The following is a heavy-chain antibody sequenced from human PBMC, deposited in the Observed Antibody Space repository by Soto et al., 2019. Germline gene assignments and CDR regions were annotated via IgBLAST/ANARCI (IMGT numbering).Heavy chain of an antibody. Sequence: EVQLLESGGGLVQPGGSLRLSCAASGFTFSSYAMSWVRQAPGKGLEWVSTISGSGGSTYYADSVKGRFTISRDNSKNTLYLQMNSMRAEDTAIYYCAKAGVTMMVVVISCWGQGTLVTVSS. CDR2: ISGSGGST. D-gene: IGHD3-22*01. CDR3: AKAGVTMMVVVISC. V-gene: IGHV3-23*01. CDR1: GFTFSSYA. J-gene: IGHJ4*02.